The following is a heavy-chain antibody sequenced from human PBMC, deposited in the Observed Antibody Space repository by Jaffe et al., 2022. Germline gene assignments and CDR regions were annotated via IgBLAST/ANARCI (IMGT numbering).Heavy chain of an antibody. CDR2: IYDSVST. CDR1: GVSISRGNYY. V-gene: IGHV4-61*02. CDR3: ASQRRYCSGGDCPILF. D-gene: IGHD2-15*01. J-gene: IGHJ4*02. Sequence: QVQLQESGPGLVKPSQTLSLSCTVSGVSISRGNYYWNWIRQPAGKGLEWIGRIYDSVSTNYNPSLKSRVIISVDTSKNQFSLNLNSVTAADRAVYYCASQRRYCSGGDCPILFWGQGTLVNVSS.